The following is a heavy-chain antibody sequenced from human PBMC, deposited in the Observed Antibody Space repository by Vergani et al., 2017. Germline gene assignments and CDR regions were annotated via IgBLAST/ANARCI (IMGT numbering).Heavy chain of an antibody. Sequence: QVQLVQSWAEVKKPGSSVKVSCKASGGTFSSYTISWVRQAPGQGLEWMGRIIPILGIANYAQKFQGRVTIPADNSTSTAYMELSSLRSEDTAVYYCARDYYDSSGYSPYYFDYWGQGTLVTVSS. J-gene: IGHJ4*02. D-gene: IGHD3-22*01. CDR1: GGTFSSYT. V-gene: IGHV1-69*08. CDR3: ARDYYDSSGYSPYYFDY. CDR2: IIPILGIA.